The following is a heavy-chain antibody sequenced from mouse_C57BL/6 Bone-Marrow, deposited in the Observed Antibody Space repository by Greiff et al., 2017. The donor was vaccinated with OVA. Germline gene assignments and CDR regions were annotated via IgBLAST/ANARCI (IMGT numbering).Heavy chain of an antibody. Sequence: VQLQQSGAELARPGASVKLSCKASGYTFTSYGISWVKQRTGQGLEWIGEIYPRSGNTYYNEKFKGKATLTADKSSSTAYMELRSLTSEDSAVYFCARKDGYSAYWGQGTLVTVSA. D-gene: IGHD2-3*01. V-gene: IGHV1-81*01. CDR3: ARKDGYSAY. J-gene: IGHJ3*01. CDR1: GYTFTSYG. CDR2: IYPRSGNT.